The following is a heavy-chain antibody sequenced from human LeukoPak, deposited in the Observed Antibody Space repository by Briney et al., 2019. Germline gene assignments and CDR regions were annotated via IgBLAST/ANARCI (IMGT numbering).Heavy chain of an antibody. J-gene: IGHJ3*02. CDR1: GGSISSGDYY. D-gene: IGHD5-24*01. CDR2: IYYSGST. V-gene: IGHV4-30-4*01. Sequence: SQTLSLTSTVSGGSISSGDYYWSWIRQPPGKGLEWIGYIYYSGSTYYNPSLKSRVTISVDTSKNQFSLKLSSVTAADTAVYYCARDNSEMATKGHDVFDIWGQGTMVTVSS. CDR3: ARDNSEMATKGHDVFDI.